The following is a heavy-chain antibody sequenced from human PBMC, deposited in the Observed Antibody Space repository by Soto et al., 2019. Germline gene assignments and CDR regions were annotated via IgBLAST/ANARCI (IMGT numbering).Heavy chain of an antibody. CDR2: IIPIFGTA. CDR3: ARGRGTYYYDSSGYARLGVFAY. Sequence: QVQLVQSGAEVKKPGSSVKVSCKASGGTFSSYAISWVRQAPGQGLEWMGGIIPIFGTANYAQKLQGRVTITADESTSTAYMELSSMRSEDTAVYYCARGRGTYYYDSSGYARLGVFAYWGKGTLVTVSS. CDR1: GGTFSSYA. V-gene: IGHV1-69*01. D-gene: IGHD3-22*01. J-gene: IGHJ4*02.